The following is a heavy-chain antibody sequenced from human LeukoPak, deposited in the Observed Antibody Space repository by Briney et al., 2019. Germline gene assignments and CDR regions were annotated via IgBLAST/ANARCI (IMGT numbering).Heavy chain of an antibody. CDR3: ARHPDSSSWSPSRGFDY. CDR1: GYSFTSYW. D-gene: IGHD6-13*01. Sequence: GESLKISCKGSGYSFTSYWIGWVRQMPGKGLEWVGIIYPGDSDTRYSPSFQGQVTISADKSISTAYLQWSSLKASDTAMYYCARHPDSSSWSPSRGFDYWGQGTLVTVSS. V-gene: IGHV5-51*01. CDR2: IYPGDSDT. J-gene: IGHJ4*02.